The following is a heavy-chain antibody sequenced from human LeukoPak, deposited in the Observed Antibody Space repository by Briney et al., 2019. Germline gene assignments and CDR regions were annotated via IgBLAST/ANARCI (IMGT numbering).Heavy chain of an antibody. CDR1: GFTSSAYG. D-gene: IGHD6-13*01. CDR2: ISYDGNTK. CDR3: AKRVDYGSSWYYFDY. V-gene: IGHV3-30*18. Sequence: GGSLRLSCAASGFTSSAYGMHWVRQAPGKGLEWVAVISYDGNTKYYADSVKGRFTISRDNSKDTLYLQMNSLRAEDTAVYHCAKRVDYGSSWYYFDYWGQGTLVTVSS. J-gene: IGHJ4*02.